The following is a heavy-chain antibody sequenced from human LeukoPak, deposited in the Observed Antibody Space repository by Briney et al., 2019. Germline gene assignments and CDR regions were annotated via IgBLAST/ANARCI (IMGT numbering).Heavy chain of an antibody. CDR3: ARRDIGAAYSSLGYYYMDV. D-gene: IGHD2-15*01. J-gene: IGHJ6*03. V-gene: IGHV4-38-2*01. CDR1: GYSISSGYY. CDR2: IYHSGST. Sequence: PSETLSLTCAVSGYSISSGYYWGWIRQPPGKGLEWNGSIYHSGSTYYNPSLKSRVTISVDTSKNQFSLKLSSVTAADTAVYYCARRDIGAAYSSLGYYYMDVWGKGTTVTVSS.